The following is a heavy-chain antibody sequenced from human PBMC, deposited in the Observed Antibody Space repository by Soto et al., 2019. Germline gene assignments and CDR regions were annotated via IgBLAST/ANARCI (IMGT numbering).Heavy chain of an antibody. D-gene: IGHD3-9*01. V-gene: IGHV3-21*01. Sequence: EVQLVESGGGLVKPGGSLRLSCAASGFTFSSYSMNWVRQAPGKGLEWVSSNSSSSSYIYYADSVKGRFTISRDNAKNSLYLQMNSLRAEDTAVYYCAREILRYFDLVDYWGQGTLVTVSS. J-gene: IGHJ4*02. CDR1: GFTFSSYS. CDR3: AREILRYFDLVDY. CDR2: NSSSSSYI.